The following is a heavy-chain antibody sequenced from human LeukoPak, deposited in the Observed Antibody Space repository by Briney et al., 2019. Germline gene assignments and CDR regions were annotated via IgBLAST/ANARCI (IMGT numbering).Heavy chain of an antibody. V-gene: IGHV3-11*01. CDR3: SRVLLEAGEVYYFDY. Sequence: PGGSLRLSCVDSRFTFSDYLLSWLRQAPGKGLEWVSYISSSGSTIYYADSVKGRFTISRDNAKNSLYLQMNSLRAQDTAGYYWSRVLLEAGEVYYFDYWGQGTLVTVSS. CDR2: ISSSGSTI. J-gene: IGHJ4*02. D-gene: IGHD6-19*01. CDR1: RFTFSDYL.